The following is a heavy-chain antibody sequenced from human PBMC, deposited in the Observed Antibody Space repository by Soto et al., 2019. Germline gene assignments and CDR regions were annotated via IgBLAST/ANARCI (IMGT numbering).Heavy chain of an antibody. CDR3: ARGTYYDVSGPYYYYCMDV. Sequence: VQLVESGGGVVQPGRSLRLSCAASGFTFSSYGMHWVRQAPGKGLEWVAVIWYGGSNKYYADSVKGRFTISRDNSKNTLYLHTHSLRAEDTAVYYCARGTYYDVSGPYYYYCMDVWGQGTTVTVSS. D-gene: IGHD3-10*01. CDR1: GFTFSSYG. V-gene: IGHV3-33*01. J-gene: IGHJ6*02. CDR2: IWYGGSNK.